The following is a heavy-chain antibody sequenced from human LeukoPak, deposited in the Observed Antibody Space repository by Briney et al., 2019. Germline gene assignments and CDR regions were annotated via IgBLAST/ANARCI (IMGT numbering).Heavy chain of an antibody. D-gene: IGHD3-9*01. CDR1: GGSISSYY. J-gene: IGHJ5*02. V-gene: IGHV4-4*07. CDR3: ARDVRYYDILTGYYNWFDP. Sequence: SETLSLTCTVSGGSISSYYWSWIRQPAGKGLEWIGRIYTSGITNYNPSLKSRVTMSVDTSKNQFSLKLSSVTAADTAVYYCARDVRYYDILTGYYNWFDPWGQGTLVTVSS. CDR2: IYTSGIT.